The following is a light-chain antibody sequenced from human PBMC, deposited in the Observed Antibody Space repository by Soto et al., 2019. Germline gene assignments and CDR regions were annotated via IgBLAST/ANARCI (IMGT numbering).Light chain of an antibody. Sequence: DIQLTQSPSTLSASVGDRVTITCRASRSIIKWLAWYQQKSGKGPKLLIYKASNLQTGVPSRFSGSAYWTEFTLSIRSPQADDVATYYGQQYSDHGTFGRGTEV. V-gene: IGKV1-5*03. J-gene: IGKJ1*01. CDR3: QQYSDHGT. CDR2: KAS. CDR1: RSIIKW.